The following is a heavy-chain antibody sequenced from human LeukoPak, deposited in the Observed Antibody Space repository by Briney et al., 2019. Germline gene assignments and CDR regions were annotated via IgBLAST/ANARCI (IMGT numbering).Heavy chain of an antibody. CDR3: ATTYYDFWSGYEGDY. V-gene: IGHV4-30-4*08. D-gene: IGHD3-3*01. CDR2: IYYSGST. Sequence: SETLSLTCTVSGGSISSGDYYWGWIRQPPGKGLEWIGYIYYSGSTYYNPSLKSRVTISVDTSKNQFSLKLSSVTAADTAVYYCATTYYDFWSGYEGDYWGQGTLVTVSS. J-gene: IGHJ4*02. CDR1: GGSISSGDYY.